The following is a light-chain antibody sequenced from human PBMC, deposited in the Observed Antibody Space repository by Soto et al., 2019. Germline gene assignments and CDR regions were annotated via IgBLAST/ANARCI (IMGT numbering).Light chain of an antibody. V-gene: IGKV4-1*01. CDR3: QQYYSTPLA. Sequence: DIVMTQSPDSLAVSLGERATINCKSSQSVLYSSNNKNYVAWYQQKPGQPPKLLIYWASTRESGVPDRFSGGGSGTDFTLTISSLQAEDVAVYYGQQYYSTPLAFGGGTKVDI. CDR1: QSVLYSSNNKNY. J-gene: IGKJ4*01. CDR2: WAS.